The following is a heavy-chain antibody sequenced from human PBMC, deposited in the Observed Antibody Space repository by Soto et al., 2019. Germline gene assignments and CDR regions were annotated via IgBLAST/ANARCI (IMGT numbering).Heavy chain of an antibody. D-gene: IGHD6-13*01. CDR2: INAYNGNT. J-gene: IGHJ6*02. V-gene: IGHV1-18*04. CDR3: ARDSSQEIGSSWFPPLYYYGMDV. Sequence: GASVKVSCKAPADTFTSYYIHWVRQAPGHGLEWMGRINAYNGNTNYAQKLQGRITMTTDTSTSTAYMELRGLRSDDTAVYYCARDSSQEIGSSWFPPLYYYGMDVWGQGTTVTVSS. CDR1: ADTFTSYY.